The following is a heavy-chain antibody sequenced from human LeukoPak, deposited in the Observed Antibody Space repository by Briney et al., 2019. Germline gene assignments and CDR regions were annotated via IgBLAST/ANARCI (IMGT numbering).Heavy chain of an antibody. J-gene: IGHJ4*02. CDR2: ITTYNGYT. D-gene: IGHD1-1*01. CDR1: GYTFTSYY. V-gene: IGHV1-18*04. Sequence: EASVKVSCKASGYTFTSYYMHWVRQAPGQGLEWMGWITTYNGYTNYAQKLQGRVTMTTDTSTSTAYMELRSLRSDDTAVYYCARGVFWNDGYFDYWGQGTLVTVSS. CDR3: ARGVFWNDGYFDY.